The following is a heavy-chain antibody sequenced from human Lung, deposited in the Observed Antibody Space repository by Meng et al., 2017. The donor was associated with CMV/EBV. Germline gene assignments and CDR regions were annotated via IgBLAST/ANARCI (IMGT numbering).Heavy chain of an antibody. J-gene: IGHJ6*02. CDR1: GYTFGGHY. V-gene: IGHV1-2*02. CDR3: ARDVNSRSGYVYYYYGMDV. CDR2: INPNSGGT. D-gene: IGHD3-3*01. Sequence: SVKVSXKASGYTFGGHYMHWVRQAPGQGREWMGWINPNSGGTNYAQKFQGRVTMTRDTSINTAYMELSRLRSDDTAVYYCARDVNSRSGYVYYYYGMDVWGQGXTVTVSS.